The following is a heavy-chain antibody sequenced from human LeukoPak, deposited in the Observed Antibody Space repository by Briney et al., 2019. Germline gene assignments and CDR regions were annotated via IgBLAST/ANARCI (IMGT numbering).Heavy chain of an antibody. CDR1: GYTLTELS. D-gene: IGHD6-13*01. V-gene: IGHV1-24*01. CDR3: ARVDRRSGIAAAAHFDY. CDR2: FDPEDGET. Sequence: ASVKVSCKVSGYTLTELSMHWVRQAPGKGLEWMGGFDPEDGETIYAQKFQGRVTMTEDTSTDTAYMELSSLRSEDTAVYYCARVDRRSGIAAAAHFDYWGQGTLVTVSS. J-gene: IGHJ4*02.